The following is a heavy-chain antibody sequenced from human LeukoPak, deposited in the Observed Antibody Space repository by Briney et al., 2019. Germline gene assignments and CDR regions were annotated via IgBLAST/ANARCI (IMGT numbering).Heavy chain of an antibody. CDR1: GGSISSYY. J-gene: IGHJ4*02. V-gene: IGHV4-59*12. CDR3: AKDDSSSSGG. Sequence: SETLSLTCTVSGGSISSYYWSWIRQPPGKGLEWIGYIYYSGSTNYNPSLKSRVTISVDTSENQFSLKLSSVTAADTAVYYCAKDDSSSSGGWGQGTLVTVSS. CDR2: IYYSGST. D-gene: IGHD6-13*01.